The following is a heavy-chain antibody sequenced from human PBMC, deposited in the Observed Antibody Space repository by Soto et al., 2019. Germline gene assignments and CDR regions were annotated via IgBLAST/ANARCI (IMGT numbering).Heavy chain of an antibody. J-gene: IGHJ6*02. V-gene: IGHV2-5*02. D-gene: IGHD2-21*02. Sequence: QITLKESGPTLVKPTQTLTLTCTISGFSLNTGGVGVGWIRQPPGKALEWLALIYWDDDKRYSPSLKSRLTITKDPSKTQVVLTMTNMDPLDTATYYCAYSRCGGDCLQSSSSHYYYGLDVWGQGTTVTVSS. CDR2: IYWDDDK. CDR1: GFSLNTGGVG. CDR3: AYSRCGGDCLQSSSSHYYYGLDV.